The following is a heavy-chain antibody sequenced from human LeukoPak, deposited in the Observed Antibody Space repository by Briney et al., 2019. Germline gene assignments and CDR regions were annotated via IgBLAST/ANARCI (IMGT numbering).Heavy chain of an antibody. CDR1: GGSINNYY. D-gene: IGHD2-15*01. CDR2: IYTRGST. J-gene: IGHJ3*02. CDR3: ARGRYCSADICSGGDAFDI. Sequence: SETLSLTCTVSGGSINNYYWSWIRQPAGKGLEWIVRIYTRGSTNYNPSLKSRVTMSVDTSKNQISLKLSSVTAADTAVYYCARGRYCSADICSGGDAFDIWGQGTMVSVSS. V-gene: IGHV4-4*07.